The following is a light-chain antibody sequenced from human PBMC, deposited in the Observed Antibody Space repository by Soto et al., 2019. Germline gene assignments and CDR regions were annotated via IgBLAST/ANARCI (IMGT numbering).Light chain of an antibody. J-gene: IGKJ1*01. Sequence: EIVLTQSPGTLSLSPGESATLSCRASQSVSSSYLAWYQQKFGQAPRLLIYDASSRATGVPDRFSGSGSGTDFTLTISRLEPEDFAVYYCLQYGSSPRTFGQGTTVEFK. V-gene: IGKV3-20*01. CDR1: QSVSSSY. CDR3: LQYGSSPRT. CDR2: DAS.